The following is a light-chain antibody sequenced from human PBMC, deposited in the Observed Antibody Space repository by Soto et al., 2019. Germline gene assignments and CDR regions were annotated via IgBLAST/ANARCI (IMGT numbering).Light chain of an antibody. CDR2: GAS. V-gene: IGKV3-15*01. CDR1: RTVSNR. CDR3: QQFGDSLT. Sequence: EMLMTKSPDTGSVSQLVMVGVAVRASRTVSNRLAWYQHKPGQAPRLLISGASTGATGIPPRFRGSGSGTDFTLTISRLETEDFAVYYCQQFGDSLTFGTGTKVDIK. J-gene: IGKJ3*01.